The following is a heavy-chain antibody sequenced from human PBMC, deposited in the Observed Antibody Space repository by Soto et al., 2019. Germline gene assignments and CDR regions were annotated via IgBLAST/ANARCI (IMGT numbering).Heavy chain of an antibody. V-gene: IGHV4-31*03. Sequence: QVQLQESGPGLAKPSQTLSLTCTVSGASLSSGGYYWTWIRQVPGKALEWIGYIFHTGTTFYNPSLKSRVVMSSEKSDNQFSLNLRSVNAADTAVYYCARGLGYDSNGRFLAAFDVWGQGTMVTVSS. J-gene: IGHJ3*01. CDR1: GASLSSGGYY. CDR3: ARGLGYDSNGRFLAAFDV. D-gene: IGHD3-22*01. CDR2: IFHTGTT.